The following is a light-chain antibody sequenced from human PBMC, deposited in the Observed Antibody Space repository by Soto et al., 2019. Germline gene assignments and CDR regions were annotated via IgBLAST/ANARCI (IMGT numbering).Light chain of an antibody. CDR2: DAS. CDR1: QNINNY. V-gene: IGKV1-33*01. Sequence: IQLTQTPSCLSAPVVHRGAIICQASQNINNYFNWYQQKPGRAPKVLIYDASNLEAGVPSTLRGSGSGTDFTFTISRLQPEDTPTYYCQQYENLPTFGQGTRLEIK. CDR3: QQYENLPT. J-gene: IGKJ5*01.